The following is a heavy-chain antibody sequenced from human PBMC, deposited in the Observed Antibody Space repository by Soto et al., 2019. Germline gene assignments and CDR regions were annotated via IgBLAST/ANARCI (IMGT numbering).Heavy chain of an antibody. CDR1: AGSFSDSY. J-gene: IGHJ5*01. CDR3: ARGGPAIATSWFGS. V-gene: IGHV4-34*01. Sequence: SQTRSRTGSVFAGSFSDSYWSRIRQSPEKGLEWIGEITNSGSTYYNPSLNSRVTISGDTSQNQFSLEVTSVSAAHTAVSSCARGGPAIATSWFGSWRQGTRVTVAS. D-gene: IGHD1-1*01. CDR2: ITNSGST.